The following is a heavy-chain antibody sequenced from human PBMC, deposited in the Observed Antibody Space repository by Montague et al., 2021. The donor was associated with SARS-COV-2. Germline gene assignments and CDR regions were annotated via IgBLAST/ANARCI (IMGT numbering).Heavy chain of an antibody. V-gene: IGHV3-33*08. J-gene: IGHJ4*02. CDR1: GFIFSSYG. CDR2: IWYDGSNK. Sequence: SLRLSCAASGFIFSSYGMHWVRQAPGKGLEWVAVIWYDGSNKYYADSVKGRFTISRNNSKNTLYLQMNSLRAEGTAVYYCARDSSGWYYFDYWGQGTLVTVSS. D-gene: IGHD6-19*01. CDR3: ARDSSGWYYFDY.